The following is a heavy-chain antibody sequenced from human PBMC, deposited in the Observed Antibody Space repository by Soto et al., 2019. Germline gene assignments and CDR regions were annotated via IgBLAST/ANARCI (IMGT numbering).Heavy chain of an antibody. CDR2: VYYSGST. J-gene: IGHJ4*02. V-gene: IGHV4-39*01. CDR1: GASFTGHY. D-gene: IGHD3-9*01. Sequence: SETLSLTCAVSGASFTGHYWSWIRQPPGKGLEWIGSVYYSGSTYYNPSLESRVTISVDKSKNQFSLKLMSLSAADTAVYYCGRLEGLATISYYFDYWGQGALVTVSS. CDR3: GRLEGLATISYYFDY.